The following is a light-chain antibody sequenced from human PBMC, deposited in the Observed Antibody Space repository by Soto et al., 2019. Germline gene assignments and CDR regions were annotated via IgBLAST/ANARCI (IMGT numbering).Light chain of an antibody. CDR3: HQYGSSPLT. Sequence: EIVLTQSPGTLSLSPGERATLSCRASQSVSSSYLAWYQQKPGQAPRPLIYGASSRATGIPDRFSGSGSGTDFTLTISRLEPEEFAVYYCHQYGSSPLTFGGGTKVEIK. V-gene: IGKV3-20*01. J-gene: IGKJ4*01. CDR1: QSVSSSY. CDR2: GAS.